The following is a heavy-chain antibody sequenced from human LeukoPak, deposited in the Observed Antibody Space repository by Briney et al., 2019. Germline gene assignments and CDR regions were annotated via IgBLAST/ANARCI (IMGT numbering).Heavy chain of an antibody. V-gene: IGHV1-2*02. D-gene: IGHD6-6*01. Sequence: ASVKVSCKASGYTFTSYYMHWVRQAPGQGLEWMGWINPNSGGTNYAQKFQGRVTMTRDTSISTAYMELSRLRSDDTAVYYSARVRSSSSKPRDYWGQGTLVTVSS. CDR2: INPNSGGT. J-gene: IGHJ4*02. CDR3: ARVRSSSSKPRDY. CDR1: GYTFTSYY.